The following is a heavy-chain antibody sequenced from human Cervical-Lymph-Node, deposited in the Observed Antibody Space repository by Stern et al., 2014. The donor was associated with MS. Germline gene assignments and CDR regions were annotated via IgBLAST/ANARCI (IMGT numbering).Heavy chain of an antibody. J-gene: IGHJ6*02. CDR2: MNATRGNT. CDR1: GYTFTSYD. D-gene: IGHD6-13*01. Sequence: VQLVESGAEVKKPGDSVKVSCKASGYTFTSYDITWVRQATGKGLEWMGCMNATRGNTGYAQKFQGRVCTTRNTSKNLPNQDLSSLRSEDRAVYYCARGGYSSSWTYYYYYYGMDVWGQGTTFTVSS. CDR3: ARGGYSSSWTYYYYYYGMDV. V-gene: IGHV1-8*01.